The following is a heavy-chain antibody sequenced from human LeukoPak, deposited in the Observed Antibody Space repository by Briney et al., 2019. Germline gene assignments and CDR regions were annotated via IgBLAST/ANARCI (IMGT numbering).Heavy chain of an antibody. J-gene: IGHJ4*02. Sequence: GGSLRLSCAASGFTFSSYSMNWVRQAPGKGLEWVSYISSSSSTIYYADSVKGRFTISRDNAKNSLYLQMNSLRAEDTAVYYCARRALSSGYYPQFDYWGQGTLVTVSS. CDR2: ISSSSSTI. D-gene: IGHD3-22*01. CDR1: GFTFSSYS. CDR3: ARRALSSGYYPQFDY. V-gene: IGHV3-48*04.